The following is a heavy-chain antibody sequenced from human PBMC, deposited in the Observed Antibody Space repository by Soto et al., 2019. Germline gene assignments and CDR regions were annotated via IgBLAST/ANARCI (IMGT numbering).Heavy chain of an antibody. CDR2: IYYSGST. V-gene: IGHV4-30-4*01. CDR3: ARPYSGDPFEY. Sequence: PSETLSLTCTVSGGSISSGDYYWSWIRQPPGKGLEWIGYIYYSGSTYYNPSLKSRVTISVDTSRNQFSLKLTSGTASDTAVYYCARPYSGDPFEYWGQGTQVTVSS. CDR1: GGSISSGDYY. D-gene: IGHD4-17*01. J-gene: IGHJ4*02.